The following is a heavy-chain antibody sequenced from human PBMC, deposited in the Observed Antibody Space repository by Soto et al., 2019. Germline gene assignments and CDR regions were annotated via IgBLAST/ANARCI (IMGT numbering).Heavy chain of an antibody. J-gene: IGHJ4*02. V-gene: IGHV3-23*01. Sequence: EVQLLESGGGLVQPGGSLTLSCAASEFTFSSYAMSWVRQAPGKGLEWVSGISGSGVSTFYADSLKGRFTISRDNSKNTLYLQMHSPTADDTAIYYCAKDGGYTSSCYYFDYWGQGALVTVSS. D-gene: IGHD6-13*01. CDR3: AKDGGYTSSCYYFDY. CDR1: EFTFSSYA. CDR2: ISGSGVST.